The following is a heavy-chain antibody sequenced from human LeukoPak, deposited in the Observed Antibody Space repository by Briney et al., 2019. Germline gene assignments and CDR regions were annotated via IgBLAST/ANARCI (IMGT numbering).Heavy chain of an antibody. D-gene: IGHD2-15*01. CDR2: ISGSGGST. Sequence: GGSLRLFCAASGFTFSSYAMSWVRQAPGKGLEWVSVISGSGGSTYYADSVKGRFTISRDNSKNTLYLQMNSLRAEDTAVYYCASQGTVVAAYYVWGGQGTLVTVSS. CDR1: GFTFSSYA. J-gene: IGHJ4*02. V-gene: IGHV3-23*01. CDR3: ASQGTVVAAYYVW.